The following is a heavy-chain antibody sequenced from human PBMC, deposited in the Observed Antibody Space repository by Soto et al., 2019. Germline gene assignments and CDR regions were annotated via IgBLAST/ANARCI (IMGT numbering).Heavy chain of an antibody. CDR1: GGSIRNYY. CDR3: AREDGDFVYGH. J-gene: IGHJ4*02. V-gene: IGHV4-59*01. D-gene: IGHD4-17*01. CDR2: VFFTGST. Sequence: QVQLRGSGPGLLRPSETLSLTCTVSGGSIRNYYLTWIRQSPGKGLEWIGHVFFTGSTKYSPSLESRVTISVDTSQNQFSLSLTSVTTADTAVYYCAREDGDFVYGHWGQGTLVTVSS.